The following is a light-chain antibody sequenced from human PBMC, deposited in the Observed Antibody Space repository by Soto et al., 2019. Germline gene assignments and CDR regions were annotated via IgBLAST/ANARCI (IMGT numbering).Light chain of an antibody. V-gene: IGKV3-11*01. J-gene: IGKJ4*01. CDR1: HSVSSN. CDR2: DAS. CDR3: QQRANWV. Sequence: EIVLTQSPATLSLSPGERATLSCRASHSVSSNLAWYQQKPGQAPRLLIYDASNRATCIPARFSGSGSGTDFTLTISSLEPEDFAIYYCQQRANWVFGGGTKVDIK.